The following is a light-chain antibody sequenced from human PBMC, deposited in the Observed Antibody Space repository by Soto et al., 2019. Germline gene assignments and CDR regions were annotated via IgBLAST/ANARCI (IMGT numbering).Light chain of an antibody. CDR1: DRVTRNY. CDR3: QQYGNSVWT. Sequence: SCRARDRVTRNYLAWYQQKAGQAPRLLIFGASSRASGIPDRFSGSGSGTDFTLAISRLEPEDFAVYYCQQYGNSVWTFGQGTKVDIK. J-gene: IGKJ1*01. V-gene: IGKV3-20*01. CDR2: GAS.